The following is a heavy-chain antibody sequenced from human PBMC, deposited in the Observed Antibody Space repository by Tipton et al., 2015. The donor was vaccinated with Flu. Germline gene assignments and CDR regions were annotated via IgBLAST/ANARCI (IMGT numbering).Heavy chain of an antibody. J-gene: IGHJ4*02. CDR1: GGSITSGDFY. V-gene: IGHV4-30-4*01. Sequence: TLSLTCTVSGGSITSGDFYWSWIRQPPGKGLEWIGYIHYSGSTSYNPSLKSRVTISLDKSKNQFSLKLSSVTAADTAVYYCARGGEGYCSDGICYGPARLFEFWGQGTLVTVSS. CDR3: ARGGEGYCSDGICYGPARLFEF. CDR2: IHYSGST. D-gene: IGHD2-8*01.